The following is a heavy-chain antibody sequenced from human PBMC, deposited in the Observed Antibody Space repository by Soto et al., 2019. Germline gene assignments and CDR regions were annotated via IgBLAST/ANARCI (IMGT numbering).Heavy chain of an antibody. J-gene: IGHJ4*02. Sequence: SETLSLTCTVSGGSISTDDHYWSWIRQSPGKGLEWIGYVYYSGTTHYNPSLKSRLFISLDTSENHFSLQLTSVTAADTAVYYCATLRSRWNIDYWGQGTLVTVSS. V-gene: IGHV4-30-4*01. CDR1: GGSISTDDHY. D-gene: IGHD1-1*01. CDR2: VYYSGTT. CDR3: ATLRSRWNIDY.